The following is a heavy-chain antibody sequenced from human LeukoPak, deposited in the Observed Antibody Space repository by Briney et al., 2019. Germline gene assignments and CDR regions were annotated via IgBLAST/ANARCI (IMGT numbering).Heavy chain of an antibody. CDR1: GFTFSDYY. J-gene: IGHJ5*02. Sequence: GGSLRLSCAASGFTFSDYYMSWIRQAPGKGLEWVSYISSSGSTIYYADSVKGRFTISRDNAKNSLYLQMNSLRAEDTAVYYCARDLIGSSWYSGWFDPWGQGTLVTVSS. D-gene: IGHD6-13*01. CDR3: ARDLIGSSWYSGWFDP. CDR2: ISSSGSTI. V-gene: IGHV3-11*01.